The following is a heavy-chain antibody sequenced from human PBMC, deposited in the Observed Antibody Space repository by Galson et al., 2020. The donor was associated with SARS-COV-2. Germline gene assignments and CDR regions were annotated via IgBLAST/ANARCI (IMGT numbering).Heavy chain of an antibody. Sequence: SETLSLTCTVSGYSISSGYYWGWIRQPPGKGLEWIGTIYQSGSTYYNPSLKSRVTISVDTSKNQFSLKLSSVTAADTAVYYCARDYQAWVDIWGQGTMVTVSS. D-gene: IGHD3-16*02. CDR3: ARDYQAWVDI. V-gene: IGHV4-38-2*02. J-gene: IGHJ3*02. CDR2: IYQSGST. CDR1: GYSISSGYY.